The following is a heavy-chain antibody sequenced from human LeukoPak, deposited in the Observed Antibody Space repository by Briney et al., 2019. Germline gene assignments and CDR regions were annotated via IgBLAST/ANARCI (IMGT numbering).Heavy chain of an antibody. V-gene: IGHV4-4*09. D-gene: IGHD6-13*01. CDR1: GGSISSYY. CDR3: ARRAIAAAGIWFDP. Sequence: SETLSLTCTVSGGSISSYYWSWIRQPPGKGLEWIGYIYTSGSTNYNPSLKSRVTISVDTSKNQFSLKLSSVTAADTAVYYCARRAIAAAGIWFDPWGQGTLVTVSS. CDR2: IYTSGST. J-gene: IGHJ5*02.